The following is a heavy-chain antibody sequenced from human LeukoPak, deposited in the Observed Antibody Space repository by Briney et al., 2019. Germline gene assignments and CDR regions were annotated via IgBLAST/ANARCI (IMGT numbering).Heavy chain of an antibody. CDR1: GFTFSSYA. D-gene: IGHD2-15*01. Sequence: GGSLRLSCAASGFTFSSYAMSWVRQAPGKGLEWVSAISGSGGSTYYADSVKGRFTISRDNSKNTLYLQTNSLRVEDTAIYYCAKGVRGGSCPTHVWGQGTTVTVSS. V-gene: IGHV3-23*01. CDR2: ISGSGGST. CDR3: AKGVRGGSCPTHV. J-gene: IGHJ6*02.